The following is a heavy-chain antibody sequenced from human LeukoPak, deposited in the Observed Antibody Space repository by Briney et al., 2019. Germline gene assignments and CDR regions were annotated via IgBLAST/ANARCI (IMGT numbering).Heavy chain of an antibody. J-gene: IGHJ6*02. Sequence: GASVKVSCKASGYTFTSYDINWVRQATGQGLEWMGWINTNTGNPTYAQGFTGRFVFSLDTSVSTAYLQISSLKAEDTAVYYCARTGYYYGMDVWGQGTTVTVSS. CDR1: GYTFTSYD. CDR2: INTNTGNP. CDR3: ARTGYYYGMDV. V-gene: IGHV7-4-1*02.